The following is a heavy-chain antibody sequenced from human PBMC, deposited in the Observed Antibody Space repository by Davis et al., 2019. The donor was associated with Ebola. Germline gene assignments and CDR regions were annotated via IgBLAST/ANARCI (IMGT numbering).Heavy chain of an antibody. CDR2: LYSGGGA. J-gene: IGHJ3*02. CDR3: ARDTGNYYGSGSYYAFDM. V-gene: IGHV3-53*04. Sequence: GGSLRLSCAASGFTVSSNYMIWVRQAPGKGLEWVSVLYSGGGAFYADSVKGRFTVSRHNSKNTLYLQMNGLRAEDTAVYYCARDTGNYYGSGSYYAFDMWGQGTMVTVSS. CDR1: GFTVSSNY. D-gene: IGHD3-10*01.